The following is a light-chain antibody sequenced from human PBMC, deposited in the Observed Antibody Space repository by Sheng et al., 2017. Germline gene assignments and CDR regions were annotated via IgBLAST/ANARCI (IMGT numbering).Light chain of an antibody. Sequence: EIVLTQSPATLSLFPGQRATLSCRASESVSSFLAWYQHKPGQAPRLLIYAASNRATGIPTRFSGSGSGTDFTLTISSLEPEDFAVYYCQQYGDSPVTFGPGTKVDIK. CDR1: ESVSSF. CDR3: QQYGDSPVT. CDR2: AAS. V-gene: IGKV3-20*01. J-gene: IGKJ3*01.